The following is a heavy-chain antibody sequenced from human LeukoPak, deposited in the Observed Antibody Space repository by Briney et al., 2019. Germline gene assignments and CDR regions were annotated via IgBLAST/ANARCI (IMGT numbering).Heavy chain of an antibody. CDR2: INHSGST. Sequence: SETLSLTCAVYGGSFSAYYWSWIRQPPGKGLEWIGEINHSGSTNYNPSLKSRVTISVDTSKNQFSLKLSSVTAADTAVYYCARAGGAVRAVTTAPYYYGMDVWGKGTTVTVSS. D-gene: IGHD4-17*01. V-gene: IGHV4-34*01. CDR1: GGSFSAYY. CDR3: ARAGGAVRAVTTAPYYYGMDV. J-gene: IGHJ6*04.